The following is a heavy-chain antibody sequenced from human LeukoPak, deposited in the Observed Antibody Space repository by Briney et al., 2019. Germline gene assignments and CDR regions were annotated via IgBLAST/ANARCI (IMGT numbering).Heavy chain of an antibody. CDR1: GFSFSSYG. Sequence: GGSLRLSCAGSGFSFSSYGMHWVRQAPGKGLEWMAFIQSDGSNKYYADSVKGRFTISRDNSKNTLYLQMNSLRAEDTAVYYCARENVEWFDPWGQGTLVTVSS. CDR2: IQSDGSNK. CDR3: ARENVEWFDP. V-gene: IGHV3-30*02. J-gene: IGHJ5*02. D-gene: IGHD1-1*01.